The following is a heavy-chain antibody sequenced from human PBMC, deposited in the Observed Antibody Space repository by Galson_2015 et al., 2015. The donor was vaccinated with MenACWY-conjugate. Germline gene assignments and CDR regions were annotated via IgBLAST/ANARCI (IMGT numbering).Heavy chain of an antibody. CDR3: ARVPGYSYGYYDC. D-gene: IGHD5-18*01. J-gene: IGHJ4*02. CDR2: ISSSSSTI. CDR1: GFTFSTYS. V-gene: IGHV3-48*02. Sequence: LRLSCAASGFTFSTYSMNWVRQAPGKGLEWVSYISSSSSTIYYADSVKGRFTISRDNAKNSLYLQMNTLRDEDTAVYYCARVPGYSYGYYDCWGLGTLVTVSS.